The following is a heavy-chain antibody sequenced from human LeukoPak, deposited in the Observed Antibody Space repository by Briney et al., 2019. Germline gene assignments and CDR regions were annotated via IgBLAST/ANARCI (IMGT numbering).Heavy chain of an antibody. Sequence: GGSLRLSCAASGFTFSSYSVNWVRQAPGKGLEWVSYISSSSSPISYADSVKGRFTVSRDNAKNSLYLQMNSLRDEDTAVYYCARDRDWAFDYWGQGTLVTVSS. CDR1: GFTFSSYS. J-gene: IGHJ4*02. V-gene: IGHV3-48*02. CDR2: ISSSSSPI. CDR3: ARDRDWAFDY. D-gene: IGHD2-21*02.